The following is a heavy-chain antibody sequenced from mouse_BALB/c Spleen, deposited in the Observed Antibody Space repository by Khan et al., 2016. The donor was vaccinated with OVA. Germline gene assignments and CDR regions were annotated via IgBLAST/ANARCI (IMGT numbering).Heavy chain of an antibody. CDR3: ARGGYGSGFAY. D-gene: IGHD1-2*01. CDR1: GYIFTDYN. Sequence: EVELVESGPELVKPGASMKIPCKASGYIFTDYNMDWVKQSHGKTLEWIGDITPNNGDTIYNQKFKGKATLTVDKSSSTAYMELRSLTSDDTAVYYCARGGYGSGFAYWGQGTLVTVSA. J-gene: IGHJ3*01. CDR2: ITPNNGDT. V-gene: IGHV1-18*01.